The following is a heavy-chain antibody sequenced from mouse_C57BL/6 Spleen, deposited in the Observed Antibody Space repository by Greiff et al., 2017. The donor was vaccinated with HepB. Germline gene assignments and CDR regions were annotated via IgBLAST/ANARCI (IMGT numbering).Heavy chain of an antibody. Sequence: QVHVKQSGPGLVQPSQSLSITCTVSGFSLTSYGVHWVRQSPGKGLEWLGVIWSGGSTDYNAAFISRLSISKDNSKSQVFFKMNSLQADDTAIYYCARNPGSSYEGEWFAYWGQGTLVTVSA. J-gene: IGHJ3*01. CDR3: ARNPGSSYEGEWFAY. V-gene: IGHV2-2*01. D-gene: IGHD1-1*01. CDR2: IWSGGST. CDR1: GFSLTSYG.